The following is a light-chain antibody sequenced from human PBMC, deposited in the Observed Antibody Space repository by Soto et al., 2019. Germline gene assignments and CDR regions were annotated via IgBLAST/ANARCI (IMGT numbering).Light chain of an antibody. CDR3: QQYGSSNPYT. V-gene: IGKV3D-20*01. Sequence: EMVLTQSPATLSVSLGESATLSCGASQTVSSRYLAWYQQRPGLAPRLVMYDASSRPAGIPARFSGSGYGGVFTLTISRLEPEDSAVYYWQQYGSSNPYTFGQVTKLEI. CDR1: QTVSSRY. J-gene: IGKJ2*01. CDR2: DAS.